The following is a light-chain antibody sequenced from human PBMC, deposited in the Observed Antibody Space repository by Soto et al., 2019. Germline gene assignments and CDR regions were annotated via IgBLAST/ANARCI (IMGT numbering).Light chain of an antibody. V-gene: IGKV1-8*01. Sequence: AIRMTQSPSSLSASTGERVTITGRASQGISSYLAWYQQKPGKAPKLLIYAASTLQSGVPSRFSGSGSGTDFTLTISCLQSEDFATYYCQQYYSYPRTVGQGTKVDSK. CDR1: QGISSY. CDR3: QQYYSYPRT. CDR2: AAS. J-gene: IGKJ1*01.